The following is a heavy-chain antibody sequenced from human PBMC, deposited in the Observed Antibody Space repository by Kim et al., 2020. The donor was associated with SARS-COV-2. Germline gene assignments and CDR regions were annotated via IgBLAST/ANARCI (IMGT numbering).Heavy chain of an antibody. CDR3: ARVTATIRGWFDP. CDR2: IIPILGIA. J-gene: IGHJ5*02. D-gene: IGHD5-12*01. CDR1: GGTFSSYA. Sequence: SVKVSCKASGGTFSSYAISWVRQAPGQGLEWMGRIIPILGIANYAQKFQGRVTITADKSTSTAYMELSSLRSEDTAVYYCARVTATIRGWFDPWGQGTLVTVSS. V-gene: IGHV1-69*04.